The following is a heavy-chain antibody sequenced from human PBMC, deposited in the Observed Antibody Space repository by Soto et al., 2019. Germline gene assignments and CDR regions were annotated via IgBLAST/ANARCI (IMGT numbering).Heavy chain of an antibody. D-gene: IGHD3-10*01. Sequence: SETLSLTCTVSGGSISSYYWSWIRQPPGKGLEWIGYIYYSGSTNYNPSLKSRVTISEDTSKNQFSLKLSSVTAADTAVYYCARALYGSGSYYFDYWGQGTLVTVSS. CDR3: ARALYGSGSYYFDY. V-gene: IGHV4-59*08. J-gene: IGHJ4*02. CDR1: GGSISSYY. CDR2: IYYSGST.